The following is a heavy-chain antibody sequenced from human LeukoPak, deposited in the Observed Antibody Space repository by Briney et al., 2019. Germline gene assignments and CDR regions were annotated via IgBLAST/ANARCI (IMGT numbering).Heavy chain of an antibody. J-gene: IGHJ5*02. D-gene: IGHD6-13*01. V-gene: IGHV4-4*07. CDR3: ARVGSRGFDP. CDR2: IYTSGST. Sequence: SETLSLTCTVSGCSISSCYWSWIRQPAGKGLEWIGRIYTSGSTDYNPSLKSRVTMSVDTSRNQFSLKLSSVTAADTAVYYCARVGSRGFDPWGQGTLVTVSS. CDR1: GCSISSCY.